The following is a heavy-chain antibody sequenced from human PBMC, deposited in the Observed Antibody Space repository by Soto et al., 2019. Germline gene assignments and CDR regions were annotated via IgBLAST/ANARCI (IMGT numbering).Heavy chain of an antibody. Sequence: SETLSLTCTVSGGSIGSGDYYWSWIRQPPGKGPEWIGYIYYSGSTYYNPSLKSRVTISVDTSKNQFSLKLSSVTAADTAVYYCARSRITMVRGTRAAAGFDYWGQGTLVTVSS. CDR2: IYYSGST. CDR3: ARSRITMVRGTRAAAGFDY. J-gene: IGHJ4*02. D-gene: IGHD3-10*01. V-gene: IGHV4-30-4*01. CDR1: GGSIGSGDYY.